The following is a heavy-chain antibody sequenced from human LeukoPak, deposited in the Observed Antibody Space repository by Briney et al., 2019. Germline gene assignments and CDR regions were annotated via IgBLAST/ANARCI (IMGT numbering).Heavy chain of an antibody. V-gene: IGHV3-15*01. D-gene: IGHD6-19*01. CDR3: TTDTPSGVSGWFGYFQH. CDR2: IKTKTEGGTT. J-gene: IGHJ1*01. CDR1: GFTFSKYW. Sequence: PGGSLRLSCAASGFTFSKYWMSWVRQAPGKGLEWVGRIKTKTEGGTTDYAAPVKGRFTISRDDAKNTLYLQMNSLKTEDTAVYSCTTDTPSGVSGWFGYFQHWGQGTLVTVSS.